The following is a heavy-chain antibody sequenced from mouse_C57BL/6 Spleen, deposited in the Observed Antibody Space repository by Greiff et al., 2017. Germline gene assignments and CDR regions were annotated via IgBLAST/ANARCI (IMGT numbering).Heavy chain of an antibody. V-gene: IGHV1-53*01. CDR3: ARRAAYYGSSYERFDY. D-gene: IGHD1-1*01. CDR2: INPSNGGT. Sequence: VQLQQPGTELVKPGASVKLSCKASGYTFTSYWMHWVKQRPGQGLEWIGNINPSNGGTNYNEKFKSKATLSVDKSSSTDYMQLSSLTSEDSAVYYCARRAAYYGSSYERFDYWGQGTTLTVSS. J-gene: IGHJ2*01. CDR1: GYTFTSYW.